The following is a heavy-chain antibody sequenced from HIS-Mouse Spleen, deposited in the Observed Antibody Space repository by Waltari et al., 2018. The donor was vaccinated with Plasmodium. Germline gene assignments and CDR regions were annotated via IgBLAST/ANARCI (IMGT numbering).Heavy chain of an antibody. Sequence: HVQLQQWGAGLLKPSETLSLTCAVYGGSFSGYYWSWIRQPPGKGLEWIGEINHSGSTNYNPSLKSRVTISVDTSKNQFSLKLSSVTAADTAVYYCARGQLGIDAFDIWGQGTMVTVSS. CDR2: INHSGST. D-gene: IGHD7-27*01. CDR3: ARGQLGIDAFDI. J-gene: IGHJ3*02. V-gene: IGHV4-34*01. CDR1: GGSFSGYY.